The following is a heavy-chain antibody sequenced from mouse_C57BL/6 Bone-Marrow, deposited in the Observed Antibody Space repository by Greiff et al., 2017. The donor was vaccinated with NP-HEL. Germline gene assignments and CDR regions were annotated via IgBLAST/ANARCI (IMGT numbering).Heavy chain of an antibody. CDR1: GFTFSSYG. CDR3: ARHGVQDYDVRDAMDY. Sequence: EVQRVESGGDLVKPGGSLKLSCAASGFTFSSYGMSWVRQTPDKRLEWVATISSGGSYTYYPDSVKGRFTISRDNAKNTLYLQMSSLKSEDTAMYYGARHGVQDYDVRDAMDYWGQGTSVTVSS. D-gene: IGHD2-4*01. V-gene: IGHV5-6*01. J-gene: IGHJ4*01. CDR2: ISSGGSYT.